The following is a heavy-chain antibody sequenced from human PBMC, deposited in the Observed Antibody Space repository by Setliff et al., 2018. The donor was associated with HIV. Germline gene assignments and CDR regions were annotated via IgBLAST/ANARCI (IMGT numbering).Heavy chain of an antibody. J-gene: IGHJ4*02. CDR1: GGSISSSSYY. V-gene: IGHV4-39*01. CDR2: IYYSGST. D-gene: IGHD3-22*01. Sequence: KSSETLSLTCNVSGGSISSSSYYWGWIRQPPGKGLEWIGSIYYSGSTFQNPSLKSRVTISLDKSKNQFSLKLNSVTAADTAVYYCASGFYYDSSGYWPFDYWGQGTLVTVSS. CDR3: ASGFYYDSSGYWPFDY.